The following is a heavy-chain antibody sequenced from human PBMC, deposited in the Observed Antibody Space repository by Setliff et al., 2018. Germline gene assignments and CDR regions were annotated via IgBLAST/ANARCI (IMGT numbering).Heavy chain of an antibody. J-gene: IGHJ6*02. Sequence: ASVKVSCKASGYTFTSYYMHWVRQAPGQGLEWMGIINPSGCSTSYAQKFQGRVKITADESTSPAYMELSSLRSEDTAVYDCARGATMVRGVIIYYYYYGMDVWGQGTTVTVSS. CDR2: INPSGCST. CDR3: ARGATMVRGVIIYYYYYGMDV. D-gene: IGHD3-10*01. V-gene: IGHV1-46*01. CDR1: GYTFTSYY.